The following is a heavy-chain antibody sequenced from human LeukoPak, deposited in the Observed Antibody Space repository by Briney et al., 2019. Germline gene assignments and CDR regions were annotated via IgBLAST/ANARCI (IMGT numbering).Heavy chain of an antibody. CDR1: GFTFDDYA. CDR2: ISWNSGSI. Sequence: PGRSLRLSCAASGFTFDDYAMHWARQAPGKGLEWVSGISWNSGSIGYADSVKGRFTISRDNAKNSLYLQMNSLRAEDTALYYCAKDGVPRYSGSPGYFQHWGQGTLVTVSS. V-gene: IGHV3-9*01. D-gene: IGHD1-26*01. J-gene: IGHJ1*01. CDR3: AKDGVPRYSGSPGYFQH.